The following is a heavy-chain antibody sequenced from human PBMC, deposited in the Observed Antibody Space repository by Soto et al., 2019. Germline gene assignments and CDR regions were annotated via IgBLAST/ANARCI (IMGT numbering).Heavy chain of an antibody. J-gene: IGHJ4*02. Sequence: EVQLLESGGGLVQPGGSLRLSCAASGFTFSSYGMTWVRQAPGKGLEWVSAISGSGSSTYSADSVKGRFTISRDNSKNTLYLQMNSLRAEDTAVYYCAREGAGIMVATVDYWGQGTLGTVSS. CDR3: AREGAGIMVATVDY. CDR1: GFTFSSYG. CDR2: ISGSGSST. V-gene: IGHV3-23*01. D-gene: IGHD5-12*01.